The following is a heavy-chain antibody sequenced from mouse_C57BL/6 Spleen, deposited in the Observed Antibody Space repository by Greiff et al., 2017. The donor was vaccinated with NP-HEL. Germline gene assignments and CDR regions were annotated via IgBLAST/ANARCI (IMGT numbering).Heavy chain of an antibody. V-gene: IGHV1-63*01. D-gene: IGHD2-4*01. Sequence: QVQLKESGAELVRPGTSVKMSCKASGYTFTNYWIGWAKQRPGHGLEWIGDIYPGGGYTNYNEKFKGKATLTADKSSSTAYMQFSSLTSEDSAIYYCARKTYYDYDYYYAMDYWGQGTSVTVSS. CDR2: IYPGGGYT. CDR3: ARKTYYDYDYYYAMDY. J-gene: IGHJ4*01. CDR1: GYTFTNYW.